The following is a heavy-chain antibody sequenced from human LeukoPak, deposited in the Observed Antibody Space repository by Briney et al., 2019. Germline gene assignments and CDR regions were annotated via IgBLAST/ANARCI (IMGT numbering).Heavy chain of an antibody. CDR2: IIPIFGTA. V-gene: IGHV1-69*13. CDR1: GGTFSSCA. D-gene: IGHD6-13*01. CDR3: ARLAAAGLSVDY. J-gene: IGHJ4*02. Sequence: ASVKVSCKASGGTFSSCAISWVRQAPGQGLEWMGGIIPIFGTANYAQKFQGRVTINADESTSTAYMELSSLRSEDTAVYYCARLAAAGLSVDYWGQGTLATVSS.